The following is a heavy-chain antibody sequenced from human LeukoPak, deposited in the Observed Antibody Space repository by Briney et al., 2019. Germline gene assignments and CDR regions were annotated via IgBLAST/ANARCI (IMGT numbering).Heavy chain of an antibody. CDR1: GGPISSYY. J-gene: IGHJ4*02. V-gene: IGHV4-59*01. CDR3: ARDPVMYSSGWYYFDY. D-gene: IGHD6-19*01. CDR2: IYYSGST. Sequence: SETLSLTCTVSGGPISSYYWSWIRQPPGKGLEWVGDIYYSGSTNYNPSLKSRVTISVDTPKNQFSLKLSSVTAADTAVDCCARDPVMYSSGWYYFDYWGQGTLVTVSS.